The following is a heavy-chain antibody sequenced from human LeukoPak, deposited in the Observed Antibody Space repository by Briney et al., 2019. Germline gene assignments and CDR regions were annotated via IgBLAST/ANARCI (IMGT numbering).Heavy chain of an antibody. J-gene: IGHJ3*02. D-gene: IGHD3-10*01. CDR2: IYTSGST. CDR1: GGSISSYY. Sequence: SETLSLTCTVSGGSISSYYWSWIRQPAGKGLEWIGRIYTSGSTNYNPSLKSRVTMSVDTSKNQFSLKLSSVTAADTAVYYCARYTPPRFGERADAFDIWGQGTMVTVSS. CDR3: ARYTPPRFGERADAFDI. V-gene: IGHV4-4*07.